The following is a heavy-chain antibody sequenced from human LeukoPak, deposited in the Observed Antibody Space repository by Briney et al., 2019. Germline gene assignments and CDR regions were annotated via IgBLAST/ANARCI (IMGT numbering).Heavy chain of an antibody. V-gene: IGHV4-39*07. J-gene: IGHJ4*02. CDR2: IYYSGST. CDR3: AREVVSYYDSSGYSTDY. CDR1: GGSISSSSYY. D-gene: IGHD3-22*01. Sequence: PSETLSLTCTVSGGSISSSSYYWGWIRQPPGKGLEWIGSIYYSGSTYYNPSLKSRVTISVDTSKNQFSLKLSSVTAADTAVYYCAREVVSYYDSSGYSTDYWGQGTLVTVSS.